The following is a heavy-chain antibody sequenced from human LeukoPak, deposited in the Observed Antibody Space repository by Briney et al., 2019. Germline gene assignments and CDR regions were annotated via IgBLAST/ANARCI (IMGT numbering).Heavy chain of an antibody. CDR3: ARVTPYGMDV. Sequence: SVNVSCKASGGTFSSYAISWVRQAPGQGLEWMGGIIPIFGTANYAQKFQGRVTITADKSTSTAYTELSSLRSEDTAVYYCARVTPYGMDVWGKGTTVTVSS. D-gene: IGHD2-15*01. J-gene: IGHJ6*04. V-gene: IGHV1-69*06. CDR1: GGTFSSYA. CDR2: IIPIFGTA.